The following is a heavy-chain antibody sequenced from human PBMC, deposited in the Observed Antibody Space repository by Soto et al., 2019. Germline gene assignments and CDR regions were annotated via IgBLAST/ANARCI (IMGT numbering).Heavy chain of an antibody. V-gene: IGHV3-23*01. CDR1: GFPFSNYA. CDR2: INGGAGST. J-gene: IGHJ4*02. D-gene: IGHD4-17*01. CDR3: AKIPIMTTVTHYFDY. Sequence: EVQLLESGGGLAQPVGSLRLSCAASGFPFSNYAMSWVRQAPGKGLEWVSTINGGAGSTYYADSVKGRFTISRDDSKNTLYLQMNSLRAEDTAVYYCAKIPIMTTVTHYFDYWGQGTLVTVSS.